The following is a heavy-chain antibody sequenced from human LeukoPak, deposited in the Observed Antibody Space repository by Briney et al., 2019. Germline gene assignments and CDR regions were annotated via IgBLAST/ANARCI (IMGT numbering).Heavy chain of an antibody. Sequence: PGGSLRLSCAASGFTFSTYAMSWVRQAPGKGLEWVSSISGSGDRTYYTDSVKGRFTISRDNSKNTGFLKLDSLRAEDTAVYYCAKDLLPGTTGWFDPWGQGTLVTVSS. CDR2: ISGSGDRT. CDR1: GFTFSTYA. J-gene: IGHJ5*02. CDR3: AKDLLPGTTGWFDP. V-gene: IGHV3-23*01. D-gene: IGHD1-7*01.